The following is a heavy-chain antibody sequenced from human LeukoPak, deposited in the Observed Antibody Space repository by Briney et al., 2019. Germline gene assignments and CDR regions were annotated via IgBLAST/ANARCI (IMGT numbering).Heavy chain of an antibody. CDR3: AREMECLANGFDI. D-gene: IGHD3-3*01. CDR2: IILPFGST. J-gene: IGHJ3*02. V-gene: IGHV1-69*13. CDR1: GDTFYNYP. Sequence: SVKVSCKASGDTFYNYPISWVRQAPGQGLEWMGHIILPFGSTHYAQNFHGRLTISADESTRTAFMELSSLRSEDTALYYCAREMECLANGFDIWGQGTMVTVSS.